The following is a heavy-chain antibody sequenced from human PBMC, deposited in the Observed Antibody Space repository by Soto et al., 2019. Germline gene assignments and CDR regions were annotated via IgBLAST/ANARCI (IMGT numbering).Heavy chain of an antibody. Sequence: EASVKVSCKASGYTFTSYAMHWVRQAPGQRLEWMGWINAGIGDTQYSQKFQGRVTITRDTSASTAYMELSSLRSEDTAVYYCARVSGYYLPDYWGQGTLVTVSS. J-gene: IGHJ4*02. CDR3: ARVSGYYLPDY. CDR1: GYTFTSYA. D-gene: IGHD5-12*01. CDR2: INAGIGDT. V-gene: IGHV1-3*01.